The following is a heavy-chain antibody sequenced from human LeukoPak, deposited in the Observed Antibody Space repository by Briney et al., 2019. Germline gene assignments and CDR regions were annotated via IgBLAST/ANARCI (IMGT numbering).Heavy chain of an antibody. Sequence: PGGSLRLSCAASGFTFSSYAMSWVRQPPGKGLEWIGEINHSGSTNYNPSLKSRVTTSVDTSKNQFSLKLSSVTAADTAVYYCASSPPRPPTVKYYFDYWGQGTLVTVSS. CDR1: GFTFSSYA. CDR2: INHSGST. CDR3: ASSPPRPPTVKYYFDY. D-gene: IGHD4-17*01. V-gene: IGHV4-34*01. J-gene: IGHJ4*02.